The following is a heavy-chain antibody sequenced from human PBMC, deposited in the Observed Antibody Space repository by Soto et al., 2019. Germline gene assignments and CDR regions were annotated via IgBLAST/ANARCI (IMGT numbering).Heavy chain of an antibody. D-gene: IGHD1-26*01. Sequence: SVKVSCKXSGGTFSSYAISWVRQAPGQGLEWMGGIIPIFGTANYAQKFQGRVTITADESTSTAYMELSSLRSEDTAVYYCARDREVGSYGYYYYGMDVWGQGTTVTVSS. CDR1: GGTFSSYA. CDR3: ARDREVGSYGYYYYGMDV. V-gene: IGHV1-69*13. CDR2: IIPIFGTA. J-gene: IGHJ6*02.